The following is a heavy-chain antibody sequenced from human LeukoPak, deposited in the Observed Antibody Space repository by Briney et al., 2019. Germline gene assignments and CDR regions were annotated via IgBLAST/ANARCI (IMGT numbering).Heavy chain of an antibody. V-gene: IGHV3-11*01. CDR2: ISSSGRTI. CDR1: GFTFSDYY. J-gene: IGHJ4*02. CDR3: ARHYFHGSGHGGY. Sequence: GASLRLSCAAPGFTFSDYYMSWIRQAPGKGLEWLSYISSSGRTIYYADSVKGRFTISRDNAKNSLYLQMNSLRVEDTAVYYCARHYFHGSGHGGYWGQGTLVTVS. D-gene: IGHD2-15*01.